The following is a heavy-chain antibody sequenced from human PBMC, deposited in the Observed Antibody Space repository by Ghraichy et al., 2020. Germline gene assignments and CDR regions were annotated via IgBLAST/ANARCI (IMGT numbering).Heavy chain of an antibody. J-gene: IGHJ4*02. Sequence: GGSLRLSCAVSGFTFSSYAMSWVRQAPGKGLEWVSVISGSGGSTHYADSVKGRFTISRDNSKNTLYLQMNSLRAEDTAVYYCAKDSDSLAMITFGGVIVIGDFDHWGQGTLVTVSS. V-gene: IGHV3-23*01. D-gene: IGHD3-16*02. CDR1: GFTFSSYA. CDR2: ISGSGGST. CDR3: AKDSDSLAMITFGGVIVIGDFDH.